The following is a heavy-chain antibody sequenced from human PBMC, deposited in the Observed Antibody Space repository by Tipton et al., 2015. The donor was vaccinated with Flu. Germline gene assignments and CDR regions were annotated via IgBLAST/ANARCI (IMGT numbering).Heavy chain of an antibody. CDR1: GASITNYY. CDR3: ARDGDVMGVQGWNFDL. J-gene: IGHJ2*01. D-gene: IGHD1-1*01. Sequence: TLSLTCTVSGASITNYYWSWIRQPPGKGLEWIGYFFHTGSRSYNPSLKSRVTISVDTSNNQFSLKLRSVTSADTAAYYCARDGDVMGVQGWNFDLWGRGTLVTVSS. CDR2: FFHTGSR. V-gene: IGHV4-59*01.